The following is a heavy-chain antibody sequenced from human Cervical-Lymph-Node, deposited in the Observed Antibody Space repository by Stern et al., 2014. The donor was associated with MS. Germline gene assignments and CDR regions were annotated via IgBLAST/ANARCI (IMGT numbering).Heavy chain of an antibody. CDR2: ISYDGSNK. D-gene: IGHD2-2*01. J-gene: IGHJ4*02. CDR1: GFTFSSYG. V-gene: IGHV3-30*18. CDR3: AKESGYQLLLRFAY. Sequence: DQLVESGGGVVQPGRSLRLSCAASGFTFSSYGMHWVRQAPGKGLEWVAVISYDGSNKYYADSVKGRFTISRDKSKNTLYLQMNSLRAEDTAVYYCAKESGYQLLLRFAYWGQGTLVTVSS.